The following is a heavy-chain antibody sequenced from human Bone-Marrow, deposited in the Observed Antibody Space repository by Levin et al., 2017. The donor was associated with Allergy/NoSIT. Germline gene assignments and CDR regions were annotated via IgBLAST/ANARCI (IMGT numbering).Heavy chain of an antibody. CDR2: IYYDGSNK. V-gene: IGHV3-33*01. D-gene: IGHD6-6*01. CDR3: ARGSAEYSLSYGHYYYYMDV. CDR1: GFTFSSYG. Sequence: GESLKISCAASGFTFSSYGMHWVRQAPGKGLEWVAVIYYDGSNKYYADSVKGRFTISRDTSKNTLYLQMNSLRPDDTAVYFCARGSAEYSLSYGHYYYYMDVWGTGTTVAVSS. J-gene: IGHJ6*03.